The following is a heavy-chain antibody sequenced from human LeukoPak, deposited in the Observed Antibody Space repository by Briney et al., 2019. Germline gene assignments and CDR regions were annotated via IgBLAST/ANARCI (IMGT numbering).Heavy chain of an antibody. CDR1: GGSFSVYY. D-gene: IGHD6-6*01. V-gene: IGHV4-59*01. Sequence: PSETLSLTCAVYGGSFSVYYWSWIRQPPGKGLEWVGYIFYSGSTNYNPSLKSRVTISVETSKNQFSLKLSSMTTPDTAVYYCARVNKVGSSQYFDYWGQGTLVTVSS. CDR2: IFYSGST. J-gene: IGHJ4*02. CDR3: ARVNKVGSSQYFDY.